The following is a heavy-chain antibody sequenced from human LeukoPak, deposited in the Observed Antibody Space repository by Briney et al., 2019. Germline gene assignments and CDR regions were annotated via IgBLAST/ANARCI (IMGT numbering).Heavy chain of an antibody. Sequence: GGSLRLSCAASGFTFSSYAMSWVRQAQGKGLEWGSAISGSGGSIYYADSVKGRFTISRDNYKNTLYLQMNSLRAEDTAVYYCAKFRLARSLRDAFDIWGQGTMVTVSS. V-gene: IGHV3-23*01. J-gene: IGHJ3*02. CDR1: GFTFSSYA. CDR3: AKFRLARSLRDAFDI. CDR2: ISGSGGSI.